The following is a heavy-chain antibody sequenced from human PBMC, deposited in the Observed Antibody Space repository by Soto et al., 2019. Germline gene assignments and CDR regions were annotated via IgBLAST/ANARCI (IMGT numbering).Heavy chain of an antibody. CDR1: GYTFTSYD. Sequence: VPVKVSCKASGYTFTSYDINWVRQASGQGPECLGWISPYNDDTKYAQRLQGRVTMTTDTSTRTAYMDIRGLRSDDTAIYYCARGGYYDSSGARNYHYYGMDVWGQGTTVTVSS. D-gene: IGHD3-22*01. J-gene: IGHJ6*02. CDR2: ISPYNDDT. V-gene: IGHV1-18*01. CDR3: ARGGYYDSSGARNYHYYGMDV.